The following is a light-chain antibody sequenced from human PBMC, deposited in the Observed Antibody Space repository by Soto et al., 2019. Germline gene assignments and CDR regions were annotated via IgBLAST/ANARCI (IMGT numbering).Light chain of an antibody. CDR2: WAS. Sequence: DIVMTQSPDSLAVSLGERASINCKSSQSVLYSSNNKNYLAWYQQKPGQPPKVLIYWASTRESGVPDRFSGSGSGTDFTLTISSLQAEDVAVYYCQQYHTTPLTFGGGTKAEIK. V-gene: IGKV4-1*01. CDR3: QQYHTTPLT. J-gene: IGKJ4*01. CDR1: QSVLYSSNNKNY.